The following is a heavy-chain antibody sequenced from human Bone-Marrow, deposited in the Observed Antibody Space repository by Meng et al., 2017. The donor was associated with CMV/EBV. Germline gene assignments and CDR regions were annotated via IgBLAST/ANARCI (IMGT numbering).Heavy chain of an antibody. CDR3: AHTPYSSSWWYFDY. J-gene: IGHJ4*02. D-gene: IGHD6-13*01. V-gene: IGHV2-5*08. CDR2: IYWNDDK. CDR1: GFSLSTSGMC. Sequence: SGPTLVKPTQTLTLTCTFSGFSLSTSGMCVSWVRQPPGKALEWLALIYWNDDKRYSPSLKSRLTITKDTSKNQVVLTMTNMDPVDTATYYCAHTPYSSSWWYFDYWGQGTLVTVSS.